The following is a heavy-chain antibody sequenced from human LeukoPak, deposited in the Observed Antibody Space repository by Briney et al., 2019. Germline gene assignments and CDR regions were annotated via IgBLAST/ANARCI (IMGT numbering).Heavy chain of an antibody. V-gene: IGHV3-30*18. J-gene: IGHJ4*02. D-gene: IGHD3-10*01. CDR2: ISYDGSNK. CDR1: GFTFSSYG. CDR3: AKDRGFKTYYFDY. Sequence: GRSLRLPCAASGFTFSSYGMHWVRQAPGKGLEWVAVISYDGSNKYYADSVKGRFTISRDNSKNTLYLQMNSLRAEDTAVYYCAKDRGFKTYYFDYWGQGTLVTVSS.